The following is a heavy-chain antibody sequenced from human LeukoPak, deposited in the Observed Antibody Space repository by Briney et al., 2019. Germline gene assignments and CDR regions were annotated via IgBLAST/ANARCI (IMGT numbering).Heavy chain of an antibody. CDR2: ISSSSSYI. V-gene: IGHV3-21*01. J-gene: IGHJ4*02. D-gene: IGHD1-26*01. Sequence: PGGSLRPSCAASGFTFSNYWMTWVRQAPGKGLEWVSSISSSSSYIYYADSVKGRFTISRDNAKNSLYLQMNSLRAEDTAVYYCAREVGATVIDYWGQGTLVTVSS. CDR3: AREVGATVIDY. CDR1: GFTFSNYW.